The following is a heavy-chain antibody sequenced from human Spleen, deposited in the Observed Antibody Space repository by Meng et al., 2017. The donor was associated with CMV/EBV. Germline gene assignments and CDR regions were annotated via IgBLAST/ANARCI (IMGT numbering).Heavy chain of an antibody. V-gene: IGHV1-46*01. J-gene: IGHJ6*02. D-gene: IGHD6-25*01. CDR3: ARKMSLAATGNYYGMDV. CDR1: GYTFTSYY. CDR2: INPSGGST. Sequence: ASVKVSCKASGYTFTSYYMHWVRQAPGQGLEWMGIINPSGGSTSYAQKFQGRVTMTRDTSTSTVYMELSSLRSEDTAVYYCARKMSLAATGNYYGMDVWGQGTTVTVSS.